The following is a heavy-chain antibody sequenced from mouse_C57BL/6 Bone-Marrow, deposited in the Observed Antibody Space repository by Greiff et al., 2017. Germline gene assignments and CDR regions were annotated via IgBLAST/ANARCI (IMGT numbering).Heavy chain of an antibody. Sequence: VKLVESGPGLVQPSQSLSITCTVSGFSLTSYGVHWVRQSPGKGLEWLGVIWSGGSTDYNAAFISRLSISKDNSKSQVFFKMNSLQAGDTAIYYCAGIYVYAMDYWGQGTSVTVSS. V-gene: IGHV2-2*01. D-gene: IGHD1-1*01. J-gene: IGHJ4*01. CDR3: AGIYVYAMDY. CDR2: IWSGGST. CDR1: GFSLTSYG.